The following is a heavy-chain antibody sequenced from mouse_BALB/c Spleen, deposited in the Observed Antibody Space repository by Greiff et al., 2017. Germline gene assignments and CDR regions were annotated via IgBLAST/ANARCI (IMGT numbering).Heavy chain of an antibody. V-gene: IGHV14-3*02. CDR1: GFNIKDTY. Sequence: SGAELVKPGASVKLSCTASGFNIKDTYMHWVKQRPEQGLEWIGRIDPANGNTKYDPKFQGKATITADTSSNTAYLQLSSLTSEDTAVYYCARSLSTMITAFDYWGQGTTLTVSS. J-gene: IGHJ2*01. CDR2: IDPANGNT. CDR3: ARSLSTMITAFDY. D-gene: IGHD2-4*01.